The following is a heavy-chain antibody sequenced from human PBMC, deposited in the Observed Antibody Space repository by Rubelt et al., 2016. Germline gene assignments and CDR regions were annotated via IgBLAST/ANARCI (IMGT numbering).Heavy chain of an antibody. CDR2: IYYSGST. CDR3: ARHQVAYCGGDWASSCWFDP. J-gene: IGHJ5*02. Sequence: GYIYYSGSTYYNPSLKSRVTISVDTSKNQFSLKLSSVTAADTAVYYCARHQVAYCGGDWASSCWFDPWGQGTLVTVSS. D-gene: IGHD2-21*02. V-gene: IGHV4-59*08.